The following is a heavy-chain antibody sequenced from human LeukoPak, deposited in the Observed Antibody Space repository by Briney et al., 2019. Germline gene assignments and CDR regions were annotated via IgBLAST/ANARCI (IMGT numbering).Heavy chain of an antibody. CDR1: GGSISSGGYY. V-gene: IGHV4-31*03. Sequence: SETLSLTCTVSGGSISSGGYYWSWIRQHPGKGLEWVGYIYYSGSTYYNPSLKSRVTISVDTSKNQFSLKLSSVTAADTAVYYCARAGGFFSPFGYWGQGTLVTVSS. J-gene: IGHJ4*02. CDR3: ARAGGFFSPFGY. CDR2: IYYSGST. D-gene: IGHD3-3*01.